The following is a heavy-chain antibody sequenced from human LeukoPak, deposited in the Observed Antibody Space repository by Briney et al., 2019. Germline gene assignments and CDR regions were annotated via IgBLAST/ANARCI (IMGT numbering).Heavy chain of an antibody. J-gene: IGHJ2*01. Sequence: SETLSLTCTVPGYSISSGYYWGWIRQPPGKGLEWIGSIYHSGSTYYNPSLKSRVTISVDTSKNQFSLKLSSVTAADTAVYYCARMGPPYWYFDLWGRGTLVTVSS. CDR3: ARMGPPYWYFDL. CDR1: GYSISSGYY. D-gene: IGHD3-16*01. CDR2: IYHSGST. V-gene: IGHV4-38-2*02.